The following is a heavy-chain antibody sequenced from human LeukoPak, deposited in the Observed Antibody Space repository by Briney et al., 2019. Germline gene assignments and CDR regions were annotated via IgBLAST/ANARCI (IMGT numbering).Heavy chain of an antibody. D-gene: IGHD3-22*01. V-gene: IGHV3-74*01. CDR2: VNSDGSST. J-gene: IGHJ4*02. CDR1: GISFNNYW. CDR3: ATGLGHYYDY. Sequence: QPGGSLRLSCAASGISFNNYWMHWVRQAPGKGLVWVSRVNSDGSSTVYADSVKGRFTISRDNARTTVYLQMSSLRLDDTATYYCATGLGHYYDYWGQGSLVTVSS.